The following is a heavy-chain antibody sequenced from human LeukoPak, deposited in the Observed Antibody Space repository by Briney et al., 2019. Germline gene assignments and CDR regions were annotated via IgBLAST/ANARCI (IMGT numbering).Heavy chain of an antibody. CDR3: ARDPFWSGLYYYYYGMDV. D-gene: IGHD3-3*01. V-gene: IGHV1-69*04. J-gene: IGHJ6*02. CDR1: GGTFSSHA. Sequence: GASVKVSCKASGGTFSSHAISWVRQAPGQGLEWMGRIIPILGIANYAQKFQGRVTITADKSTSTAYMELRSLRSDDTAVYYCARDPFWSGLYYYYYGMDVWGQGTTVTVSS. CDR2: IIPILGIA.